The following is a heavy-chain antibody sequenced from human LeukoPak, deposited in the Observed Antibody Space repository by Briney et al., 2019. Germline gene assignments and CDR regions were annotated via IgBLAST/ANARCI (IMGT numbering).Heavy chain of an antibody. J-gene: IGHJ6*04. CDR3: AELGITMIGGV. Sequence: GGSLRLSCTASGFTFDDYAMHWVRQAPGKGLEWVSGISWNSGNMVYADSVKGRFTISRDNAKNSLYLQMNSLRAEDTAVYYCAELGITMIGGVWGKGTTVTISS. D-gene: IGHD3-10*02. V-gene: IGHV3-9*01. CDR2: ISWNSGNM. CDR1: GFTFDDYA.